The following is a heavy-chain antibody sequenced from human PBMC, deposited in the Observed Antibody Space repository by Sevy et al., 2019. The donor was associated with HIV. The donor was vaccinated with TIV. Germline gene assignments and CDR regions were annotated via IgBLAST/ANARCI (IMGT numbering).Heavy chain of an antibody. Sequence: GESLKISCKGSGYSFTSHWIGWVRHMPGKGLEWMGIFYPDDSDTRYSPSFQGQVTFSANKSISTAYLQGSSLKASDTAMYYCATSRSGYFDSSGYYIYWGQGTLVTVSS. J-gene: IGHJ4*02. V-gene: IGHV5-51*01. CDR2: FYPDDSDT. CDR1: GYSFTSHW. D-gene: IGHD3-22*01. CDR3: ATSRSGYFDSSGYYIY.